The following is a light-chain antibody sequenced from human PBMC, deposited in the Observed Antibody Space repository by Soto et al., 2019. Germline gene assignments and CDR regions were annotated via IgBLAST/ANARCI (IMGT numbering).Light chain of an antibody. Sequence: DIVLTQSPSPLSLSPVERAALAGQASQSVSNNYLALCQQKPGQAPRLLIYGASNRATGIPDRFSGSGSGTDFTLTISRLEPEDFAVYYCQQYGSSGTFGQGTKVDIK. J-gene: IGKJ1*01. V-gene: IGKV3-20*01. CDR3: QQYGSSGT. CDR1: QSVSNNY. CDR2: GAS.